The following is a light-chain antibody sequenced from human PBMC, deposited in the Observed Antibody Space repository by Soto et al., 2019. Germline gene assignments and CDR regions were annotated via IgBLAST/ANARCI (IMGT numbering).Light chain of an antibody. CDR2: AAS. V-gene: IGKV1-39*01. CDR1: QTITRY. J-gene: IGKJ3*01. Sequence: DIQMTQSPSSLSASVGDRVTITCRASQTITRYLHWYQQKPGKAPHLLIYAASTLQTGVPSRFSGSGSGTDFTLTISSLQREDYATYYCQQSYSTPGATFGPGTKVDIK. CDR3: QQSYSTPGAT.